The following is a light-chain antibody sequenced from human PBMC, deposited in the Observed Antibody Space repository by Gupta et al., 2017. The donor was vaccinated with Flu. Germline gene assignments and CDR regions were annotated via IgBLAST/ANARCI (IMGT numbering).Light chain of an antibody. Sequence: SALTQPASVSGSPGQSLTISCTGTSSDVGGYNYVSWYQQNPGKAPKLMIFEVSYRPSGVSNRFSGSKSGNTASLTISGLQAEDEADYYCASYTDRNTLVFGGGTKLTVL. CDR3: ASYTDRNTLV. V-gene: IGLV2-14*01. CDR2: EVS. CDR1: SSDVGGYNY. J-gene: IGLJ3*02.